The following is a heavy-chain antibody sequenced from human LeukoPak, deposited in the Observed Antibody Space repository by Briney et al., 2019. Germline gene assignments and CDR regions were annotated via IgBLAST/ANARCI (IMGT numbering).Heavy chain of an antibody. D-gene: IGHD3-10*01. J-gene: IGHJ4*02. Sequence: ASVKVSCKVSGYTLTELSMHWVRQAPGKGLEWMGGFDPEDGETIYAQKFQGRVTMTEDTSTDTAYMELSSLRSEDTAVYYCATRAEESGSYIGWGQGTLVTVSP. CDR2: FDPEDGET. CDR3: ATRAEESGSYIG. CDR1: GYTLTELS. V-gene: IGHV1-24*01.